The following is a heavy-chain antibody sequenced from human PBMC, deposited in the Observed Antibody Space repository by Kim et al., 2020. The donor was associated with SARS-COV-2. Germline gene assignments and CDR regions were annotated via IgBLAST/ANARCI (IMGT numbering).Heavy chain of an antibody. V-gene: IGHV6-1*01. Sequence: EDAESVKSPLSINPDTSKYQFSLQMNSVTPEDTAVYYCARSVAAIGAMDVWGQGTTVTVSS. D-gene: IGHD2-21*02. J-gene: IGHJ6*02. CDR3: ARSVAAIGAMDV.